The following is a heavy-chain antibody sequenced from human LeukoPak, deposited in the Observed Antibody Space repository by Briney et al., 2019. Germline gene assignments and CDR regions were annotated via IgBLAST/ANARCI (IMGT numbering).Heavy chain of an antibody. CDR2: FYPEDGET. CDR3: ATLTPSSLLRFLEWSQTSYYYYGMDV. V-gene: IGHV1-24*01. D-gene: IGHD3-3*01. Sequence: SVKVSCKASGYTFTSYGISWGRQAPGKGLDWMGGFYPEDGETIYAQKFQGRVTMTEDTSTDTAYMELSSLRSEDTAVYYCATLTPSSLLRFLEWSQTSYYYYGMDVWGQGTTVTVSS. CDR1: GYTFTSYG. J-gene: IGHJ6*02.